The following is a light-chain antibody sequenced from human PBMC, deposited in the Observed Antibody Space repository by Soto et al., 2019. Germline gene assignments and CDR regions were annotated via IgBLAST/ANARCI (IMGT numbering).Light chain of an antibody. J-gene: IGKJ2*01. V-gene: IGKV1-39*01. Sequence: DIQMTQSPSSLSASVGDRVTITCRASQSSSSYLNWYQQKPGKAPKLLIYAASSLQSGVPSRFSGSGSGTDFTLTISRLQPEDCATYYFQQSYSNPRTFGQGTQLEIK. CDR2: AAS. CDR1: QSSSSY. CDR3: QQSYSNPRT.